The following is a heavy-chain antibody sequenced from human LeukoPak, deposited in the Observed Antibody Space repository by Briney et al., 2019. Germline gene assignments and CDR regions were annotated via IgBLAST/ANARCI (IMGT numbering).Heavy chain of an antibody. CDR1: GFTFSSYA. CDR2: ISGSGTTT. J-gene: IGHJ4*02. Sequence: PGGSLRLSCAASGFTFSSYAMSWVRQAPGKGLEWVSSISGSGTTTYFADSVKGRFTISRDNSKNTLYLQINSLRAEDTAVYYCAKDFSGYAYDYWGQGTLVTVSS. CDR3: AKDFSGYAYDY. D-gene: IGHD3-22*01. V-gene: IGHV3-23*01.